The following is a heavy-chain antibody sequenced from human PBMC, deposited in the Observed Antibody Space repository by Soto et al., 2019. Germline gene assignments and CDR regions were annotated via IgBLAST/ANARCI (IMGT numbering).Heavy chain of an antibody. D-gene: IGHD3-16*01. CDR1: GFTFSSYA. V-gene: IGHV3-30-3*01. J-gene: IGHJ4*02. CDR2: ISNDGSNQ. CDR3: ARGGGGGLLAVFDY. Sequence: QVQLVESGGGVVQPGRSLRLSCAASGFTFSSYAMHWVRQAPGKGLEWVAVISNDGSNQYYADSVKGRLTISRDNSKNTLYVQMNSLRVEDTAVFYCARGGGGGLLAVFDYWGQGTLVTVSS.